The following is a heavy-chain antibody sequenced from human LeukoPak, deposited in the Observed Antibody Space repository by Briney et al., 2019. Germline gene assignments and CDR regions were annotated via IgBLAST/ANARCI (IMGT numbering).Heavy chain of an antibody. CDR2: INHSGST. CDR1: GGSFSAYY. CDR3: VRGSRRFDP. Sequence: SETLSLTCAVYGGSFSAYYWSWIRQPPGKGLEWIGEINHSGSTNYNPSLKSRVTISVDTSKNQFSLKLSSVTAADTAVYYCVRGSRRFDPWGQGTLVTVSS. V-gene: IGHV4-34*01. J-gene: IGHJ5*02.